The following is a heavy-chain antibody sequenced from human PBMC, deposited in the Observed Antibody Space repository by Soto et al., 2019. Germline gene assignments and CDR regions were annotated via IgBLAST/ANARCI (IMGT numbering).Heavy chain of an antibody. CDR3: AKAHGDYGELRFAFYL. D-gene: IGHD4-17*01. J-gene: IGHJ3*01. CDR2: ISGSGGST. Sequence: GGSLRLSCAASGFTFSSYAMSWVRQAPGKGLEWVSAISGSGGSTYYADSVKGRFTISRDNSKNTLYLQMNSLRAEDTAVYYCAKAHGDYGELRFAFYLWGQGTLVTVS. CDR1: GFTFSSYA. V-gene: IGHV3-23*01.